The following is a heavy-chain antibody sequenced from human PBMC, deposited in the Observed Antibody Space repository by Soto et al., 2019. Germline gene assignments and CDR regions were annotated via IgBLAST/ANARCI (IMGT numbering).Heavy chain of an antibody. D-gene: IGHD2-2*01. Sequence: GASVKVSCKASGYTFTSYAMHWVRQAPGQRLEWMGWINAGNGNTKYSQKFQGRVTITRDTSASTAYMELSSLRSEDTAVYYCARGVVVVPAARPRTNWFDPWGKGTLVTVSS. J-gene: IGHJ5*02. CDR2: INAGNGNT. CDR1: GYTFTSYA. V-gene: IGHV1-3*01. CDR3: ARGVVVVPAARPRTNWFDP.